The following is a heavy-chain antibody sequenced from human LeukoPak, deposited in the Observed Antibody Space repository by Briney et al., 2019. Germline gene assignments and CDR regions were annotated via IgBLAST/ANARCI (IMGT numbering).Heavy chain of an antibody. Sequence: GESLKISCQGSGSTFTSYWIGWVRQMPGKGLEWMGIIYPGDSDTRYSPSFQGQVTISADKSISTAYLQWSSLKASDTAMYYCARSVECSGGSCYFGYWGQGTLVSVSS. CDR2: IYPGDSDT. CDR1: GSTFTSYW. D-gene: IGHD2-15*01. V-gene: IGHV5-51*01. J-gene: IGHJ4*02. CDR3: ARSVECSGGSCYFGY.